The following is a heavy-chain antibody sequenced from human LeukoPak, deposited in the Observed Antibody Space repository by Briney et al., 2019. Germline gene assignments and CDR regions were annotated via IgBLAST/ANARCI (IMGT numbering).Heavy chain of an antibody. CDR3: ARESAYYYDSSGYYLAEYFQH. V-gene: IGHV1-18*01. Sequence: ASVKVSCKASGYTFTSYGISWVRQAPGQGLEWMGWISAYNGNTNYAQKLQGRVTMTTDTSTSTAYMELRSLRSDDTAVYYCARESAYYYDSSGYYLAEYFQHWGQGTLVTVSS. CDR2: ISAYNGNT. J-gene: IGHJ1*01. D-gene: IGHD3-22*01. CDR1: GYTFTSYG.